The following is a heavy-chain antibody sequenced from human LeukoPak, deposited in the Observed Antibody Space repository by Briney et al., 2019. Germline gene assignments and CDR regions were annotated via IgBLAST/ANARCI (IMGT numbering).Heavy chain of an antibody. Sequence: ASVKVSCKASGYTFTHYGISWVRQAPGQGLEWMAWISPYNRNTKYVQKFQGRVTMTTDTSTSTAYMELRSLGSDDTAVYYCAIEGPGELDPTFDYWGQGTLVTVSS. CDR3: AIEGPGELDPTFDY. CDR1: GYTFTHYG. CDR2: ISPYNRNT. J-gene: IGHJ4*02. D-gene: IGHD1-26*01. V-gene: IGHV1-18*01.